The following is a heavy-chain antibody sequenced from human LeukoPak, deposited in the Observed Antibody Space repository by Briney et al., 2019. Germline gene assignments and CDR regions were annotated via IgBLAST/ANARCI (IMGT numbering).Heavy chain of an antibody. D-gene: IGHD2-21*01. CDR1: GGSISSYY. CDR3: ARDLFLSGEGGFDP. Sequence: SETLSLTCTVSGGSISSYYWSWIRQPAGKGLEWIGRIYTSGSTNYNPSLKSRVTMSVDTSKNQFSLKLSSVTAADTAVYYCARDLFLSGEGGFDPWGQGTLVTVSS. CDR2: IYTSGST. V-gene: IGHV4-4*07. J-gene: IGHJ5*02.